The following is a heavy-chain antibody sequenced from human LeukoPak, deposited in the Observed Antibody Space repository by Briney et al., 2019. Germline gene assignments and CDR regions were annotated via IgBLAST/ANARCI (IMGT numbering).Heavy chain of an antibody. J-gene: IGHJ3*02. D-gene: IGHD3-10*01. CDR3: ARGILWFGGRDDAFDI. V-gene: IGHV1-8*01. CDR1: GYTFTSYD. CDR2: MNPNSGNT. Sequence: GASVKVSCKASGYTFTSYDINWVRQATGQGREWMGWMNPNSGNTGYAQKFQGRVTMTRNTSISTAYMELSSLRSEDTAVYYCARGILWFGGRDDAFDIWGQGTMVTVSS.